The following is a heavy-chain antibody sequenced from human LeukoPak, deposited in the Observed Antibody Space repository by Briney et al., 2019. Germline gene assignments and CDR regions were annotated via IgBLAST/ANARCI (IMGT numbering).Heavy chain of an antibody. CDR3: AKEVYYDSSAFLDY. CDR2: ISSDGSNK. V-gene: IGHV3-30*18. Sequence: GGSLRLSCAASGFNFRSYGIHWVRQAPGQGLEWVAVISSDGSNKYYADSVKGRFTISRDNSKNTLYLQMNSLRTEDTAAYYCAKEVYYDSSAFLDYWGQGTLVTVSS. CDR1: GFNFRSYG. D-gene: IGHD3-22*01. J-gene: IGHJ4*02.